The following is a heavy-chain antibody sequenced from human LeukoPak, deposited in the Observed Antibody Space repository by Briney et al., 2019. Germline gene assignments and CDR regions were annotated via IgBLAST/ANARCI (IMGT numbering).Heavy chain of an antibody. CDR2: INGGDAGAT. V-gene: IGHV3-23*01. Sequence: PGGSLRLSCVASGFIFRNSPMSWVRQAPGKGLEWVSAINGGDAGATFYADSVKGRFTISRDNAKDTLYLQMNSLRADDTAMYYCARDTGFSNYDYWGQGTLVTVSS. CDR3: ARDTGFSNYDY. D-gene: IGHD2-8*02. CDR1: GFIFRNSP. J-gene: IGHJ4*02.